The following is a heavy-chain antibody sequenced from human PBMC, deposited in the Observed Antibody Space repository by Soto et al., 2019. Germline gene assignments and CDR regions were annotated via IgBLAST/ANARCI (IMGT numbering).Heavy chain of an antibody. CDR2: ISAYNGNT. J-gene: IGHJ5*02. CDR3: ARGRAVAGISSS. V-gene: IGHV1-18*01. CDR1: GYTFTSYG. D-gene: IGHD6-19*01. Sequence: ASLKVACKASGYTFTSYGISWVRQAPGQGLEWMGWISAYNGNTNYAQKLQGRVTMTTDTSTSTAYMELRSLRADDTAVYYCARGRAVAGISSSWGQGTLVTVSS.